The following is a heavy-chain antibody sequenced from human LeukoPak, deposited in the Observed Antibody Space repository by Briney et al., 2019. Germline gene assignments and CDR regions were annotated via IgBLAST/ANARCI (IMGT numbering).Heavy chain of an antibody. V-gene: IGHV3-21*04. Sequence: PGGSLRLSCAASGFTFSSYSMNWVRQAPGKGLEWVSSISSSSSYIYYADSVKGRFTISRDNAKNSLYLQMNSLRTEDTALYYCAKSDVWGSHYFDYWGQGTLVTVSS. CDR3: AKSDVWGSHYFDY. CDR2: ISSSSSYI. J-gene: IGHJ4*02. D-gene: IGHD3-16*01. CDR1: GFTFSSYS.